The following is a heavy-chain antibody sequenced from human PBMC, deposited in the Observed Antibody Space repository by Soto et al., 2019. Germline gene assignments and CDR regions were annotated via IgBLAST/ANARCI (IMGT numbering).Heavy chain of an antibody. Sequence: PGGSLRLSCAASGFTFNTYGMNWVRQAPGKGLEWVAVIWYDGSNKYYADSVKGRFTISRDNSKNTLYLQMNSLRAEDTAVYYCARVDCTGGSCRPYYYYDMDVWGQGTTVTVS. D-gene: IGHD2-15*01. CDR3: ARVDCTGGSCRPYYYYDMDV. J-gene: IGHJ6*02. CDR1: GFTFNTYG. CDR2: IWYDGSNK. V-gene: IGHV3-33*01.